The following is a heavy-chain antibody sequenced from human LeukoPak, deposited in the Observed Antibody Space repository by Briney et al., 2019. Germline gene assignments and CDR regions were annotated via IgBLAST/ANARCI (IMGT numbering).Heavy chain of an antibody. D-gene: IGHD3-3*01. CDR1: GGSFSGYY. J-gene: IGHJ4*02. CDR3: AGYYDFWSGYLDY. Sequence: PETLSLTCAVYGGSFSGYYWSWIRQPPGKGLEWIGEINHSGSTKYNPSLKSRVTISVDTSKNQFSLKLSSVTAADTAVYYCAGYYDFWSGYLDYWGQGTLVTVSS. CDR2: INHSGST. V-gene: IGHV4-34*01.